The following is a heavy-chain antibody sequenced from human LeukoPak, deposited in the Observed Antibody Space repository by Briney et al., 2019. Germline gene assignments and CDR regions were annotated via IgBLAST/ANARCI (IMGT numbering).Heavy chain of an antibody. CDR3: TTGGVVVVVAATLADY. V-gene: IGHV3-30*02. J-gene: IGHJ4*02. CDR1: GFTFSSSG. CDR2: IRNDGAIK. D-gene: IGHD2-15*01. Sequence: AGGSLRLSCAASGFTFSSSGMHWVRQAPGKGLEWVAFIRNDGAIKYYADSVKGRFTISRDNSMNTLYLQMNSLKTEDTAVYYCTTGGVVVVVAATLADYWGQGTLVTVSS.